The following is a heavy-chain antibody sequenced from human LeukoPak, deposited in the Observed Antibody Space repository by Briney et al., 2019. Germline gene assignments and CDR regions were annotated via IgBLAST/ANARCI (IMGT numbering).Heavy chain of an antibody. Sequence: GGSLRLSCAASGFTFSSYEMNWVRQAPGKGLEWVSYISSSGSTIYYADSVKGRFTISRDNAKNSLYLQMNSLRAEDTAVYYCARAIFGNIAVAGEPSRDYWGQGTLVTVSS. CDR1: GFTFSSYE. J-gene: IGHJ4*02. CDR3: ARAIFGNIAVAGEPSRDY. D-gene: IGHD6-19*01. V-gene: IGHV3-48*03. CDR2: ISSSGSTI.